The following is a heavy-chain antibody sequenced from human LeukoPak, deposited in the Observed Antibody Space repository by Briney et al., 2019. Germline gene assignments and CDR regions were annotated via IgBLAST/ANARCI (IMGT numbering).Heavy chain of an antibody. V-gene: IGHV1-69*02. D-gene: IGHD2-2*01. CDR3: ARGGEGYCSSTSCRVPFDY. CDR1: GGTFSSYT. Sequence: SVKVSCKASGGTFSSYTISWVRQAPGQGLEWMGRIIPILGIANYAQKFQGRVTITADKSTSTAYMELSSLRSEDTAVYYCARGGEGYCSSTSCRVPFDYWGQGTLVTVSS. J-gene: IGHJ4*02. CDR2: IIPILGIA.